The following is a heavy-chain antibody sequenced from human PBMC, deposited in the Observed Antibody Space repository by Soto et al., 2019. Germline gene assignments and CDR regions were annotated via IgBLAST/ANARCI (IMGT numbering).Heavy chain of an antibody. V-gene: IGHV1-3*01. CDR2: INAGNGNT. CDR3: ARDGYVRYCSGGSCYGGYYYYYMDV. J-gene: IGHJ6*03. Sequence: QVQLVQSGAEVKKPGASVKVSCKASGYTFTSYAMHWVRQAPGQRLEWMGWINAGNGNTKYSQKLQGRVTITRDTSASTAHMELSSLRSEDTAVYYCARDGYVRYCSGGSCYGGYYYYYMDVWGKGTTVTVSS. D-gene: IGHD2-15*01. CDR1: GYTFTSYA.